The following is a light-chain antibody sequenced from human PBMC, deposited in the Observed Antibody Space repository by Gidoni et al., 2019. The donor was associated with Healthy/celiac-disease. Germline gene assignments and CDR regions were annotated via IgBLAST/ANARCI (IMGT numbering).Light chain of an antibody. V-gene: IGLV2-14*01. Sequence: QSARTQPASVSGSPGQSITISCTGTSSDVGGYNYVSWYQQHPGKAPKLMIYEVSNRPSGVSNRFSGSKSGNTASLTISGLQAEDEADYYCSSYTSSSTVVFGGGTKLTAL. CDR1: SSDVGGYNY. CDR3: SSYTSSSTVV. CDR2: EVS. J-gene: IGLJ2*01.